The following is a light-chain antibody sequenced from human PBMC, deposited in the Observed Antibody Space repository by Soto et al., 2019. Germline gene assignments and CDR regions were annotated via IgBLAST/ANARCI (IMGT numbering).Light chain of an antibody. Sequence: DIVMTQSPLSLSVTPGEPASISCRSSQSLLYSNGYNYLDWYLQKPGQSPQLLIYLGSNRASGVPDRFSGSGSGTDFTLKISRVEAADVGIYYCMQALEIPETFGQGTKVEIK. CDR1: QSLLYSNGYNY. CDR2: LGS. CDR3: MQALEIPET. J-gene: IGKJ1*01. V-gene: IGKV2-28*01.